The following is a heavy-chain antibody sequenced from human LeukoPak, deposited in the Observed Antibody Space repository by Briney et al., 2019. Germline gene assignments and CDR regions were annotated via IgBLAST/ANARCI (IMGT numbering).Heavy chain of an antibody. J-gene: IGHJ4*02. CDR3: ARDYSARWDYVPPFDY. CDR2: IGASGSHT. V-gene: IGHV3-21*01. Sequence: GGSLRLSCAASGFTFSIHGMNWVRQAPGKGLEWVSGIGASGSHTYFADSVKGRFSISRDNSKNSLYLQMNSLRAEDTAVYYCARDYSARWDYVPPFDYWGQGTLVTVSS. D-gene: IGHD1-26*01. CDR1: GFTFSIHG.